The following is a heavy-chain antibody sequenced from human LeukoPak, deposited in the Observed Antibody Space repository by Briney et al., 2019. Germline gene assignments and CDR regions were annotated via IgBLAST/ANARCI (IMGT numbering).Heavy chain of an antibody. J-gene: IGHJ5*02. V-gene: IGHV1-18*01. D-gene: IGHD3-10*01. CDR3: ARDRASGGQKRTNWFDP. CDR1: GYTLTSYG. Sequence: ASVKLSCKASGYTLTSYGISWVRHPPAQGLECMRCITAHNGNTNYAQKLQGRVTMTTDTSTSTAYMELRSLRSDDTAVYYCARDRASGGQKRTNWFDPWGQGTLVTVSS. CDR2: ITAHNGNT.